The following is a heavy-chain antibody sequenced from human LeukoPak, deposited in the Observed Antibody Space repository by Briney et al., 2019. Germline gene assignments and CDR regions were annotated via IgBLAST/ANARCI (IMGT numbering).Heavy chain of an antibody. CDR1: GFTFSSYS. D-gene: IGHD3-10*01. CDR3: ARDLHYYGSGLDY. Sequence: PGGSLRLPCVASGFTFSSYSMNWVRQAPGKGLEWVSSISSSSSYISYADSVKGRFTISRDNAKNSLYLQMNSLRAEDTAVYYCARDLHYYGSGLDYWGQGTLVTVSS. V-gene: IGHV3-21*01. CDR2: ISSSSSYI. J-gene: IGHJ4*02.